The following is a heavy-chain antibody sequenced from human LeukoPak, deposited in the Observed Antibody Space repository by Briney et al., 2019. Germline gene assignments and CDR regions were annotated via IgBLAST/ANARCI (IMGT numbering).Heavy chain of an antibody. V-gene: IGHV1-69*05. CDR3: ARELLRGYSGYDFLHAFDI. D-gene: IGHD5-12*01. Sequence: GASVKVSCKASGGTCSSYAISWVRQAPGQGDEWMGGIFPIFGTVNYAQKFQGRVKITTDEYTSTAYMELSSLRSEDTAVYYCARELLRGYSGYDFLHAFDIWGQGTMVTVSS. J-gene: IGHJ3*02. CDR2: IFPIFGTV. CDR1: GGTCSSYA.